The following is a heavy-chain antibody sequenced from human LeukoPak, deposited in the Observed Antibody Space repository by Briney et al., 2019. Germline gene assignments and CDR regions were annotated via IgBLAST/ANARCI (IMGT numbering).Heavy chain of an antibody. J-gene: IGHJ4*02. CDR2: INPSGGST. D-gene: IGHD1-26*01. CDR1: GYTFTSYY. V-gene: IGHV1-46*01. CDR3: ARGHSLYSGSYYGDY. Sequence: ASVKVSCKASGYTFTSYYMHWARQAPGQGLEWMGIINPSGGSTSYAQKFQGRVTMTSDTSTSTVYMELSSLRSEDTAVYYCARGHSLYSGSYYGDYWGQGTLVTVSS.